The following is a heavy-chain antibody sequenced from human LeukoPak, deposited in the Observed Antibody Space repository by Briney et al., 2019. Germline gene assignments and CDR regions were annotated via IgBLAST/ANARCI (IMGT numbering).Heavy chain of an antibody. Sequence: SETLSLTCTVSGGSISSYYWSWIRQPPGKGLEWIGYIYYSGSTNYNPSLKSRVTISVDTSKNQFSLKLSSVTAADTAVYYCARDRRDFYDILTGYSFNNWFDPWGQGTLVTVSS. J-gene: IGHJ5*02. D-gene: IGHD3-9*01. CDR2: IYYSGST. V-gene: IGHV4-59*01. CDR3: ARDRRDFYDILTGYSFNNWFDP. CDR1: GGSISSYY.